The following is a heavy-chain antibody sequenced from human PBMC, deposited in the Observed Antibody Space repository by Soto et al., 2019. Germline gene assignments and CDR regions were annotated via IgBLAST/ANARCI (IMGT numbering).Heavy chain of an antibody. D-gene: IGHD3-10*01. CDR2: IKSETDGGTT. Sequence: PGGSLRLSCAASGFTFSNAWMSWVRQAPGKGLEWVGRIKSETDGGTTDYAAPVKGRFTISRDDSTNTLYLEINSLKTEDTDVYYCTSEKDYYGTPGWFDHWGQGTLVTVSS. V-gene: IGHV3-15*01. CDR1: GFTFSNAW. J-gene: IGHJ5*02. CDR3: TSEKDYYGTPGWFDH.